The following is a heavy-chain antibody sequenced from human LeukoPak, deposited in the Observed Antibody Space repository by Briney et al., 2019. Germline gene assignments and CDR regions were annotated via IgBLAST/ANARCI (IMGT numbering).Heavy chain of an antibody. J-gene: IGHJ4*02. CDR3: ARDNHLLTGYGRHFDY. D-gene: IGHD3-9*01. CDR1: GYTFTGYY. Sequence: ASVKVSCKASGYTFTGYYMHWVRQAPGQGLEWMGIINPSGGSTSYAQKFQGRVTMTRDMSTSTVYMELSSLRSEDTAVYYCARDNHLLTGYGRHFDYWGQGTLVTVSS. CDR2: INPSGGST. V-gene: IGHV1-46*01.